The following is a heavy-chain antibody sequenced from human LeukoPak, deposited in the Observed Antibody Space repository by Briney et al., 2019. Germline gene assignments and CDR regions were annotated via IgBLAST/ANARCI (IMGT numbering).Heavy chain of an antibody. D-gene: IGHD3-22*01. J-gene: IGHJ4*02. CDR3: ERDSHYYDTTDPKSRLDY. CDR2: ISSGGSPM. V-gene: IGHV3-11*04. Sequence: GGSLRLSCAASGFTFSDHFMSWIRQSPGKGLEWVAYISSGGSPMYHVDSVKGRSTISRDNAKNSLYLEIHCLRVEDTGVYYCERDSHYYDTTDPKSRLDYWGQGPLVSVSS. CDR1: GFTFSDHF.